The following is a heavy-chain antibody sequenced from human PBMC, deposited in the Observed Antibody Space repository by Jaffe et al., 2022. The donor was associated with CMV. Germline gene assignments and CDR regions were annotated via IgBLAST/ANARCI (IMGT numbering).Heavy chain of an antibody. J-gene: IGHJ4*02. D-gene: IGHD5-18*01. CDR1: GFTFSSYS. CDR2: ISSSSSTI. CDR3: ARELSTAMGWSFDY. V-gene: IGHV3-48*02. Sequence: EVQLVESGGGLVQPGGSLRLSCAASGFTFSSYSMNWVRQAPGKGLEWVSYISSSSSTIYYADSVKGRFTISRDNAKNSLYLQMNSLRDEDTAVYYCARELSTAMGWSFDYWGQGTLVTVSS.